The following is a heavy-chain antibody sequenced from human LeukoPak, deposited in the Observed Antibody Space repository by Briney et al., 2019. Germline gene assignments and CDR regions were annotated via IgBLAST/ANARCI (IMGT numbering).Heavy chain of an antibody. Sequence: GGSLRLSCAASGFTFSSYWMDWVRQAPGKGLVWVSRINSDGSSTSYADSVKGRFTISRDNAKNTLYLQMNSLRAEDTAVYYCARPGSSYGDYVTPPERHFDYWGQGTLVTVSS. V-gene: IGHV3-74*01. CDR1: GFTFSSYW. CDR3: ARPGSSYGDYVTPPERHFDY. J-gene: IGHJ4*02. D-gene: IGHD4-17*01. CDR2: INSDGSST.